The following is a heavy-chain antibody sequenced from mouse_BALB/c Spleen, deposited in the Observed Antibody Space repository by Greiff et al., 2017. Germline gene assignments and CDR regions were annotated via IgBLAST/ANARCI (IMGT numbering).Heavy chain of an antibody. Sequence: EVQLQQSGAELVRSGASVKLSCTASGFNIKDYYMHWVKQRPEQGLEWIGWIDPENGDTEYAPKFQGKATMTADTSSNTAYLQLSSLTSEDTAVYYCNACRDGHFDYWGQGTTLTVSS. J-gene: IGHJ2*01. D-gene: IGHD2-3*01. V-gene: IGHV14-4*02. CDR1: GFNIKDYY. CDR3: NACRDGHFDY. CDR2: IDPENGDT.